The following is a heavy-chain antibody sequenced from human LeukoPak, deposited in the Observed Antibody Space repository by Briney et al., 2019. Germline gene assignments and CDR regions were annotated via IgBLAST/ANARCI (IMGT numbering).Heavy chain of an antibody. Sequence: SETLSLTCAVYGGSFSGYYWSWIRQPPGKGLEWIGYIYYNGNTKYRPALESRVTISVDTSRNQFSLKLSSVTAADTAVYYCARSTPSRVSLVRGVMTRGNWFDPWGQGTLVTVSS. CDR3: ARSTPSRVSLVRGVMTRGNWFDP. D-gene: IGHD3-10*01. J-gene: IGHJ5*02. CDR1: GGSFSGYY. V-gene: IGHV4-59*12. CDR2: IYYNGNT.